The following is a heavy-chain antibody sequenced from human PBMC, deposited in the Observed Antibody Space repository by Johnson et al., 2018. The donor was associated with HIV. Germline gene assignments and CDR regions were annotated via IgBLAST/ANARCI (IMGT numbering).Heavy chain of an antibody. CDR2: ISYDGSNK. D-gene: IGHD4-23*01. CDR3: ARETYGGNSGAFDI. J-gene: IGHJ3*02. V-gene: IGHV3-30*04. Sequence: QVQLVESGGGVVQPGRSLRLSCAASGFTFSTYAMHWVRQAPGKGLAWVAVISYDGSNKYYADSVKGRFTISRDNSKNTLYLQMNSLRAEDTAVYYCARETYGGNSGAFDIWGQGTMVTVSS. CDR1: GFTFSTYA.